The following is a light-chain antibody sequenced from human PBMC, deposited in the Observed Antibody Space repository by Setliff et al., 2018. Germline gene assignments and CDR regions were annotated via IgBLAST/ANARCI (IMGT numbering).Light chain of an antibody. CDR1: KLGDKY. J-gene: IGLJ2*01. CDR2: QDS. Sequence: SYALTQPPSVSVSPGQTASITCSGDKLGDKYACWYQQKPGQSPVLVLYQDSKRPSGLPERFSGSNSGNTATLTISGTQAMDEADYYCQAWDSSTEVFGGGTKVTV. CDR3: QAWDSSTEV. V-gene: IGLV3-1*01.